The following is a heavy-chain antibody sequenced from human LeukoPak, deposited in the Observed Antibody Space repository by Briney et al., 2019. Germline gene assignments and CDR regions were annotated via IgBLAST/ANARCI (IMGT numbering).Heavy chain of an antibody. Sequence: ASVKVSCKASGYTFTSYDINWVRQATGQGLEWMGWINPNSGGTNYAQKFQGRVTMTRDTSISTAYMELSRLRSDDTAVYYCAREGIGYMDVWAKGPRSPSP. J-gene: IGHJ6*03. V-gene: IGHV1-2*02. CDR2: INPNSGGT. CDR1: GYTFTSYD. CDR3: AREGIGYMDV.